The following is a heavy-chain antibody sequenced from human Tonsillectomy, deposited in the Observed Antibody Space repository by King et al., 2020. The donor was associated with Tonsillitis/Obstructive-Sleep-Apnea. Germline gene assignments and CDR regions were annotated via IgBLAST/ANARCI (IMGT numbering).Heavy chain of an antibody. D-gene: IGHD3-10*01. J-gene: IGHJ6*02. Sequence: VQLVESGGGLVKPGGSLRLSCAASGFTFSDVWMNWVRQAPGKGLEWVGRIKNKRDGGTTDYAAPVKGRFTISRDDSKNTVYLQMNSLQTEDRAVYYCTRSRHGSGSPRGYIYYGMDVWGQGTTVTVSS. CDR3: TRSRHGSGSPRGYIYYGMDV. CDR2: IKNKRDGGTT. V-gene: IGHV3-15*07. CDR1: GFTFSDVW.